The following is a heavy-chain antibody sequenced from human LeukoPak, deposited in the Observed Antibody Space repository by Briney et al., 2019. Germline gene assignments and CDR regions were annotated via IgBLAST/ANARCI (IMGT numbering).Heavy chain of an antibody. CDR1: GFTFTYAW. D-gene: IGHD3-16*02. Sequence: GGSLRLSCAASGFTFTYAWMSWVRQAPGKGLEWLGRVNTRADGGTTEYAAHVKGRFTISRDDSKNTLYLQMNSLKTEDTAVYYCTTELFMITFGGVIVPWGQGTLVTVSS. CDR2: VNTRADGGTT. J-gene: IGHJ5*02. V-gene: IGHV3-15*01. CDR3: TTELFMITFGGVIVP.